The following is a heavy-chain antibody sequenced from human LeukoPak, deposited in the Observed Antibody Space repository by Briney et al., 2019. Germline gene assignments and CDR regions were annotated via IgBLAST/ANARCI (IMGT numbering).Heavy chain of an antibody. CDR2: IRSKAYGGTT. D-gene: IGHD2-2*02. CDR1: GFTFGDYA. Sequence: GGSLRLSCTASGFTFGDYAMSWVRQAPGKGLEWVGFIRSKAYGGTTEYAASVKGRFTISRDDSKSIAYLQMNSLKTDDTAVYYCSVDCSSTSCYTMEPYYYYGMDVWGQGTTVTVSS. J-gene: IGHJ6*02. V-gene: IGHV3-49*04. CDR3: SVDCSSTSCYTMEPYYYYGMDV.